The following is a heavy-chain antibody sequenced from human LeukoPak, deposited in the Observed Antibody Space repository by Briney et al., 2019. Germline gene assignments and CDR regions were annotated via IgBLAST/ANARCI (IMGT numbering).Heavy chain of an antibody. CDR1: GGTFSSYA. CDR3: AREIFDYGDYGVEIGYFDY. V-gene: IGHV1-69*04. D-gene: IGHD4-17*01. Sequence: GASVKVSCKASGGTFSSYAISWVRQAPGQGLEWMGRIIPILGIANYAQKFQGRVTITADKSTSTAYMELSSLRSEDTAVYYCAREIFDYGDYGVEIGYFDYWGQGTLVTVSS. CDR2: IIPILGIA. J-gene: IGHJ4*02.